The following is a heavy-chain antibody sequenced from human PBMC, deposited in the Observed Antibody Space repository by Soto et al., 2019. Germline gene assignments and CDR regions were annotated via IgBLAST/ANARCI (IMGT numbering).Heavy chain of an antibody. CDR3: ARESFSASPNFFDY. CDR1: GFSFSNYE. J-gene: IGHJ4*02. CDR2: ISLSGSTI. D-gene: IGHD3-3*02. Sequence: WGSLSLSCAASGFSFSNYEMNWVRQPPGKGLEWVSYISLSGSTIYYADSVNGRFTISRDYTKHSLYLQMDSLRADDTAVYYCARESFSASPNFFDYWGQGTLVTVSS. V-gene: IGHV3-48*03.